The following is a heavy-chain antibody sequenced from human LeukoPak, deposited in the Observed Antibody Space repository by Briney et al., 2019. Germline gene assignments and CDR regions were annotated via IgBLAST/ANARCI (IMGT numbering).Heavy chain of an antibody. D-gene: IGHD3-22*01. V-gene: IGHV3-33*01. CDR2: IWYDGSNK. CDR3: ARSEAAVVAAYYFDY. Sequence: GRSLRLSCAASGFTFSSYGMHWVRQAPGKGLEWVAVIWYDGSNKYYADSGKGRFTISRDNSKNTLYLQMNSLRAEDTAVYYCARSEAAVVAAYYFDYWGQGTLVTVSS. CDR1: GFTFSSYG. J-gene: IGHJ4*02.